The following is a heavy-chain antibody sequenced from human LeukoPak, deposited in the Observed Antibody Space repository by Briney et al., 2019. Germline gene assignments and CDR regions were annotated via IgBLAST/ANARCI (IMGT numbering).Heavy chain of an antibody. CDR2: ISAYNGNR. J-gene: IGHJ6*03. D-gene: IGHD3-10*01. Sequence: ASVKVSCKASGYTFTSYGISWVRLAPGHGLEWMGWISAYNGNRKYERKLQGRVTMTTDTATSTAYMELSSLRADDTTVYYCARDRWGVNYYQYMDVWGKGTTVTVSS. CDR3: ARDRWGVNYYQYMDV. CDR1: GYTFTSYG. V-gene: IGHV1-18*01.